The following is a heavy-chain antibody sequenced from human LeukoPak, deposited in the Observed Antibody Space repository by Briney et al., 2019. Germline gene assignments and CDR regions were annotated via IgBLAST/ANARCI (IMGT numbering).Heavy chain of an antibody. CDR2: IYPSGST. D-gene: IGHD2-2*01. CDR1: GYSISSGYY. Sequence: SETLSLTCAVSGYSISSGYYWGWIRQPPGKGLEWIGSIYPSGSTYYDPSLKSRVTISVDTSKNQFSLKVNPVIAADTAVYYCARINGYCTTTGCYAMDYFDYWGQGTLVTVSS. CDR3: ARINGYCTTTGCYAMDYFDY. J-gene: IGHJ4*02. V-gene: IGHV4-38-2*01.